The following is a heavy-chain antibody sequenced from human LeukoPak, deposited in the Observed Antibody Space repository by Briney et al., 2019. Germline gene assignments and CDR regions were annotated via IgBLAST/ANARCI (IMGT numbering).Heavy chain of an antibody. CDR1: GFTFDSYW. D-gene: IGHD2-15*01. V-gene: IGHV3-7*05. CDR2: IKVDGSEK. CDR3: ARVLGCHAFDI. Sequence: GGSLRLSCATSGFTFDSYWMSWVRQAPGKGLEWLANIKVDGSEKYYVDSVKGRFTISRDNSKNTLYLQMNSLRVEDTAVYYCARVLGCHAFDIWGQGTILTVST. J-gene: IGHJ3*02.